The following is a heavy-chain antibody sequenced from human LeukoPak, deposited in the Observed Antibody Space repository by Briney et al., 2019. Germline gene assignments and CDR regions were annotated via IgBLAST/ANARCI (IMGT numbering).Heavy chain of an antibody. Sequence: ASVKVSCKASGYTFTSYGISWVRQAPGQGLEWMGWISAYNGNTTYAQKLQGRVTMTTDTSTSTAYMELRSLRSDDTAVYYCARPAHYYDSSGEIYYFDYWGQGTLVAVSS. D-gene: IGHD3-22*01. V-gene: IGHV1-18*01. CDR2: ISAYNGNT. J-gene: IGHJ4*02. CDR3: ARPAHYYDSSGEIYYFDY. CDR1: GYTFTSYG.